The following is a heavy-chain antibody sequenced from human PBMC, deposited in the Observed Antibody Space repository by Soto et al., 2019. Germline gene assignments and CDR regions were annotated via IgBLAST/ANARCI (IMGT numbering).Heavy chain of an antibody. CDR3: ARVNVGWLCSDGMDV. CDR1: GYTFTGCY. J-gene: IGHJ6*02. V-gene: IGHV1-2*04. D-gene: IGHD6-19*01. CDR2: INPNSGGT. Sequence: ASVKVSCKASGYTFTGCYMHWVRQAPGQGLEWMGWINPNSGGTNYAQKFQGWVTMTRDTSISTAYMELSRLRSDDTAVYYCARVNVGWLCSDGMDVWGQGTTVTVSS.